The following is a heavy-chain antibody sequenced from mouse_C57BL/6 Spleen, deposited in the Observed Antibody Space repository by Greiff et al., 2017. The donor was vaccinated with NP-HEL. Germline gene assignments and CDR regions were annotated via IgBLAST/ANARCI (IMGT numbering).Heavy chain of an antibody. D-gene: IGHD1-1*01. CDR2: INPSSGYT. CDR1: GYTFTSYT. J-gene: IGHJ2*01. V-gene: IGHV1-4*01. Sequence: VQLQQSGAELARPGASVKMSCKASGYTFTSYTMHWVKQRPGQGLEWIGYINPSSGYTKYNQKFKDKATLTADKSSSTAYMQLSSLTSEDSAVYYCARGYYGSSLFDYWGQGTTLTVSS. CDR3: ARGYYGSSLFDY.